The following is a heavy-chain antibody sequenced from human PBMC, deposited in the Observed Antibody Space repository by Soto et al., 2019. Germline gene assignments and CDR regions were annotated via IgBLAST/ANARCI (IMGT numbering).Heavy chain of an antibody. J-gene: IGHJ3*02. V-gene: IGHV3-64D*06. Sequence: PGGSLRLSCSASGFIFRSYTMYWVRQAPGKGLEYVSAISSNGGSTYDADSVKDRFIISRDNSKNTLYLQMRGLRAEDTAVYYCVKGGYSYAYIAFDIWGQGTMVTVSS. CDR2: ISSNGGST. CDR3: VKGGYSYAYIAFDI. D-gene: IGHD3-16*01. CDR1: GFIFRSYT.